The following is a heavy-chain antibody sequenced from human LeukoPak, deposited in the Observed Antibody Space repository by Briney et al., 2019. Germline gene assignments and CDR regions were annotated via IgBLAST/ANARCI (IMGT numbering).Heavy chain of an antibody. V-gene: IGHV3-23*01. CDR1: GIVFSNTA. D-gene: IGHD6-19*01. J-gene: IGHJ5*02. CDR3: GKDGGQYSSGPEFDP. CDR2: ISGGGERT. Sequence: GGSLRLSCAASGIVFSNTAMNWARQSPGRGLEWISAISGGGERTFYADSVKGRFTISRDNSKNMVYLQMNSLRADDTAIYYCGKDGGQYSSGPEFDPRGQGALVTVSS.